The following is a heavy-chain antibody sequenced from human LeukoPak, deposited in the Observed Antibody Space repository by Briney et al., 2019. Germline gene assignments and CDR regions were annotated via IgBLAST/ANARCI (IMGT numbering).Heavy chain of an antibody. Sequence: GGSLRLSCAASGFTFSAYYMSWIRQAPGKGLEWVSYISSSGSTIYYADSVKGRFTISRDNAKNSLYLQMNSLRAEDTAVYYCARDQEWFQMDVWGKGTTVTVSS. CDR1: GFTFSAYY. J-gene: IGHJ6*04. V-gene: IGHV3-11*01. D-gene: IGHD3-3*01. CDR2: ISSSGSTI. CDR3: ARDQEWFQMDV.